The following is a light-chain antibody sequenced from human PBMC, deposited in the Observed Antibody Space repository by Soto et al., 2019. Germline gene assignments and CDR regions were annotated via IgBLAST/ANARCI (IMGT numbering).Light chain of an antibody. CDR1: SSNIGSNS. Sequence: QSVLTQRPSASGTPGQRVTISCSGSSSNIGSNSVNWYQQLPGAAPKLLIYSNNQRPSGVPDRFSGSKSGTSASLAISGLQSEDEADYYCAAWDDSLNGREVFGTGTKVTVL. CDR2: SNN. CDR3: AAWDDSLNGREV. V-gene: IGLV1-44*01. J-gene: IGLJ1*01.